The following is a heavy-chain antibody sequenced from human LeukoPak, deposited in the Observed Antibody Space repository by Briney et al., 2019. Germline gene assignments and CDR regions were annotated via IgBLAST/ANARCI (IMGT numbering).Heavy chain of an antibody. CDR3: ARGCSGGSCYFY. CDR1: GGTFSSYT. D-gene: IGHD2-15*01. CDR2: IIPILGIA. J-gene: IGHJ4*02. V-gene: IGHV1-69*02. Sequence: SVKVSCKASGGTFSSYTISWVRQAPGQGLEWMGRIIPILGIANYAQKFQGRVTITADKSTSTAYMELSSLRSEDTAVYYCARGCSGGSCYFYWGQRTLVTVSS.